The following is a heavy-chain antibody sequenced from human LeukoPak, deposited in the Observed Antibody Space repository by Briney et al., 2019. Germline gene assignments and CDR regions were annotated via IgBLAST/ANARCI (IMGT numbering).Heavy chain of an antibody. CDR1: GYTFTGYY. Sequence: GASVKVSCKASGYTFTGYYMHWVRQAPGQGHEWMGWINPNSGGTNYAQKFQGRVTMTRDTSISTAYMELSRLRSDDTAVYYCARVQVTTLSGRDYWGQGTLVTVSS. V-gene: IGHV1-2*02. J-gene: IGHJ4*02. CDR3: ARVQVTTLSGRDY. D-gene: IGHD4-17*01. CDR2: INPNSGGT.